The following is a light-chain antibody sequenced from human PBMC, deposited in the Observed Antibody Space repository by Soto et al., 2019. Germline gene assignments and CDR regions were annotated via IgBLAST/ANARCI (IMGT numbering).Light chain of an antibody. J-gene: IGKJ5*01. Sequence: EIVLTQSPATLSLSPVERATLSCRASQSVKTFLVWYQQRPGQAPRLLIHDASHRAAGIPARFSGSGFGTDFTLTISSLEPEDAAVYYCQQRSNWPPITFGPGTRLEIK. CDR3: QQRSNWPPIT. V-gene: IGKV3-11*01. CDR1: QSVKTF. CDR2: DAS.